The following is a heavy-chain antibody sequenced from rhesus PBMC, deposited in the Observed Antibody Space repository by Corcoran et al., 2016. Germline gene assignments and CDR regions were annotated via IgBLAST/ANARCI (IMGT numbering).Heavy chain of an antibody. CDR2: INGRWKIT. CDR3: AGGGGGTLDY. J-gene: IGHJ4*01. CDR1: GGSISSNY. V-gene: IGHV4S11*01. Sequence: QVQLQESGPGLVKPLETLTLTCAVSGGSISSNYWSWIRQPPGKGLEWIGYINGRWKITNHNPSRKKRVTLSVDTSKNQFSLKLTSVTAADAAVDSCAGGGGGTLDYWGQGVLVTVSS. D-gene: IGHD5-42*01.